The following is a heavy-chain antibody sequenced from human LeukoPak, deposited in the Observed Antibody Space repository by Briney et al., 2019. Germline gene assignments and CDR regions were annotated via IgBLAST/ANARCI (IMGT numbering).Heavy chain of an antibody. J-gene: IGHJ3*02. CDR1: GVTFSNYA. CDR3: ARDPNGDYLGAFDI. Sequence: QPGGSLRLSCAASGVTFSNYAMMWIRQAPGKGLQWVSSIRARGDSTSYAESVKGRFTISRDNTQNTLYLQMSSLRVEDTAIYYCARDPNGDYLGAFDIWGQGTMVTVSS. V-gene: IGHV3-23*01. D-gene: IGHD4-17*01. CDR2: IRARGDST.